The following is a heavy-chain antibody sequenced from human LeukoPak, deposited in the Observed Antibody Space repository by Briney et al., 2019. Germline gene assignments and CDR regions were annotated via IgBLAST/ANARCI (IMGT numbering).Heavy chain of an antibody. CDR2: IYYSGRT. V-gene: IGHV4-59*01. Sequence: SETLSLTCTISGGSISSYYWSWIRQPPGKGLEWIGYIYYSGRTNYNPSLKSRVTISVDTSKNQFSLTLSSVTAADTAVYYCAKGGVWFGNSNPWGQGTLVTVSS. CDR3: AKGGVWFGNSNP. CDR1: GGSISSYY. J-gene: IGHJ5*02. D-gene: IGHD3-10*01.